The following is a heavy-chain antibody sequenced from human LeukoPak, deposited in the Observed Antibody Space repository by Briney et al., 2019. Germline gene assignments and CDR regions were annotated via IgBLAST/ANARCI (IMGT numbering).Heavy chain of an antibody. V-gene: IGHV5-10-1*01. CDR2: IGPSDSYT. Sequence: GESLRISCKGSAYSFTSYWISWVRQMPGKGLEWMGRIGPSDSYTNYSPSFQGHVTISADKSISTAYLQWSSLKASDTAMYYCARRRDCSSTSCPDDAFDIWGQGTMVTVSS. CDR1: AYSFTSYW. CDR3: ARRRDCSSTSCPDDAFDI. D-gene: IGHD2-2*01. J-gene: IGHJ3*02.